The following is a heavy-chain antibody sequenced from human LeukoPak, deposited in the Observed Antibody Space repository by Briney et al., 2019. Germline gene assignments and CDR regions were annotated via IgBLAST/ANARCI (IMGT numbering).Heavy chain of an antibody. Sequence: SETLSLTCTVSGGSISSYYWSWIRQPPGKGLEWIGYIYYSGSTNYNPSLKSRVTISVDTSKNQFSLKLSSVTAADTAVYYCARDLGFGELLPNYWGQGTLATVSS. V-gene: IGHV4-59*01. CDR2: IYYSGST. CDR1: GGSISSYY. J-gene: IGHJ4*02. CDR3: ARDLGFGELLPNY. D-gene: IGHD3-10*01.